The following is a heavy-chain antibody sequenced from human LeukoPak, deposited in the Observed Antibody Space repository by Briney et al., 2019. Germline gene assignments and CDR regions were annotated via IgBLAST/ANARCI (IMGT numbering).Heavy chain of an antibody. V-gene: IGHV3-53*01. CDR3: TGNYYGSGSYADFDY. J-gene: IGHJ4*02. CDR1: GFTVSGNY. D-gene: IGHD3-10*01. CDR2: IYSDDTT. Sequence: GGSLRLSCAVSGFTVSGNYMSWIRQGPGKGLEWVSLIYSDDTTLYADSVKGRFTISRDISKNTLYLQMSSLRAEDTAVYYCTGNYYGSGSYADFDYWGQGTLVTVSS.